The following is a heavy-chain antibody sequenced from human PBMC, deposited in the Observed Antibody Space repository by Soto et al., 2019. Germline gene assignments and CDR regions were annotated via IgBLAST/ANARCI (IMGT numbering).Heavy chain of an antibody. V-gene: IGHV1-18*04. J-gene: IGHJ3*02. D-gene: IGHD5-18*01. CDR2: ISAHNGNT. CDR1: GYTFTYNG. CDR3: ARGSGYSYAEDALQN. Sequence: QVQLVQSGGEMKKPGASMRVSCKTSGYTFTYNGITWVRQAPGQGLEWMGWISAHNGNTKSAEKFQGRFTMSTDTSTSTAHMELTSLTSDDTAVYYCARGSGYSYAEDALQNWGQGTMVIVSS.